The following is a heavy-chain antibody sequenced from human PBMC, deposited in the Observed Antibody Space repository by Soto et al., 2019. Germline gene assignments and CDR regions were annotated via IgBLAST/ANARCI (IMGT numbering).Heavy chain of an antibody. CDR3: ARDWVQYYYDSSGYYFGY. D-gene: IGHD3-22*01. CDR1: GGTFSSYA. CDR2: IIHIFGTA. V-gene: IGHV1-69*01. J-gene: IGHJ4*02. Sequence: QVQLVQSGAEVKKPGSSVKVSCKASGGTFSSYAISWVRQAPGQGLEWMGGIIHIFGTANYAQKFQGRVTITADESTSTAYMELSSLRSEDTAVYYCARDWVQYYYDSSGYYFGYWGQGTLVAVSS.